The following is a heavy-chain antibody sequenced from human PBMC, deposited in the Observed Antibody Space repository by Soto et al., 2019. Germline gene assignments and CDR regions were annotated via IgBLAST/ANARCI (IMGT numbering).Heavy chain of an antibody. V-gene: IGHV3-74*01. J-gene: IGHJ6*02. CDR2: INSDGSST. D-gene: IGHD3-10*01. CDR3: ARDPGSYHLNYYYGMDV. CDR1: GFTFSSYW. Sequence: EVQLVESGGGLVQPGGSLRLSCAASGFTFSSYWMHWVRQAPGKGLVWVSRINSDGSSTSYADSVKGRFTISRDNAKNTLYLQMNSLRAEDTAVYYCARDPGSYHLNYYYGMDVWGQGTTVTVSS.